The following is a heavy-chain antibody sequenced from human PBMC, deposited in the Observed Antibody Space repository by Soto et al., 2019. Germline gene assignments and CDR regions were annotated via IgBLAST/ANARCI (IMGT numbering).Heavy chain of an antibody. CDR3: ARGDSTDCSNGVCSFFYNHDMDV. J-gene: IGHJ6*02. Sequence: ASVKVSCKASGYTFTGYYMHWVRQAPGQGLEWMGWINPNSGGTSTAQKFQGWVTMTTDTSISTASMELTRLTSDDTAIYYCARGDSTDCSNGVCSFFYNHDMDVWGQGTTVTSP. D-gene: IGHD2-8*01. CDR1: GYTFTGYY. V-gene: IGHV1-2*04. CDR2: INPNSGGT.